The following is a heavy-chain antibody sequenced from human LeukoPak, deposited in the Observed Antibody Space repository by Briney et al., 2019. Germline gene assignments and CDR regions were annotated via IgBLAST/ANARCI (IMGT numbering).Heavy chain of an antibody. Sequence: SGTLSLTCAVSGGSISSSNWWSWVRQPPGKGLEWIGEIYHSGSTNYNPSLKSRVTISVDKSKNQFSLKLSSVTAADTAVYYCASNYYDSSGTYYYFDYWGQGTLVTVSS. CDR2: IYHSGST. J-gene: IGHJ4*02. V-gene: IGHV4-4*02. CDR1: GGSISSSNW. D-gene: IGHD3-22*01. CDR3: ASNYYDSSGTYYYFDY.